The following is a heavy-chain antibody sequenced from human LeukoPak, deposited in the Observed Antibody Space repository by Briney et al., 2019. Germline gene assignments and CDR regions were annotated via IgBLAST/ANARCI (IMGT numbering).Heavy chain of an antibody. CDR3: ARDRMGSSFDY. CDR1: GFAFSSYA. CDR2: ITGDSGTI. Sequence: GGSLRLSCAASGFAFSSYAMNWVRQAPGKGLEWVSFITGDSGTIYYVDSMKGRFTISRDNAKNSLYLQIDNLRAEDTAVYYCARDRMGSSFDYWGQGTPVTVSS. D-gene: IGHD6-19*01. V-gene: IGHV3-48*01. J-gene: IGHJ4*02.